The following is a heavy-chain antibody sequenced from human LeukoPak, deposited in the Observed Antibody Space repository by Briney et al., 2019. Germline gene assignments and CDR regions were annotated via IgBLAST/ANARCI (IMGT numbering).Heavy chain of an antibody. CDR3: ARGGLFPHDFGMDV. CDR1: GGSISRYY. CDR2: IYYSGST. Sequence: PSETLSLTCTVPGGSISRYYWSWLRQPPGKGLEWIGYIYYSGSTNYNPSLKSRVTISVDTSKNQFSLKVRSVTAADTAVYYCARGGLFPHDFGMDVWGQGTTVTVSS. J-gene: IGHJ6*02. V-gene: IGHV4-59*01. D-gene: IGHD3-10*02.